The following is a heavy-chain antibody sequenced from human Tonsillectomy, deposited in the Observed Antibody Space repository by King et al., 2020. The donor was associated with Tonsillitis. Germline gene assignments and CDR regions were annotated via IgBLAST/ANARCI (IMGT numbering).Heavy chain of an antibody. CDR1: GGSISSSSYY. CDR3: ARHTQGYSYGYGGR. Sequence: QLQESGPGLVKPSETLSLTCTVSGGSISSSSYYWGWIRQPPGKGLEWIGSIYYSGSTYYNPSLKSRVTISVDTSKNQFPLKLSPFTAADTAVYYCARHTQGYSYGYGGRWGQGTLVTVSS. J-gene: IGHJ4*02. CDR2: IYYSGST. V-gene: IGHV4-39*01. D-gene: IGHD5-18*01.